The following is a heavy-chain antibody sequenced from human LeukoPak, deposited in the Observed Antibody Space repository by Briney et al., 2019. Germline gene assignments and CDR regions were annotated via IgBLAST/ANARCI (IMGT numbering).Heavy chain of an antibody. V-gene: IGHV3-21*01. CDR1: GFTFRSYW. CDR2: FGTRSTSI. Sequence: GGSLRLSCAASGFTFRSYWMHWVRQAPGKGLVWVSSFGTRSTSIYHAGSVKGRFAISRDNAKNSLYLQMNSLRDEDTAVYYCARRFDSWGQGTLVTVSS. CDR3: ARRFDS. J-gene: IGHJ4*02.